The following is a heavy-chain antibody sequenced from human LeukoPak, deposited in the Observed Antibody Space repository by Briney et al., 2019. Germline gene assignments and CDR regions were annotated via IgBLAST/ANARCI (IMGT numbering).Heavy chain of an antibody. CDR3: ARETLEAFDI. CDR2: IKEDGSET. J-gene: IGHJ3*02. CDR1: GFTFSKSW. D-gene: IGHD1-1*01. Sequence: GGALRLSCTAYGFTFSKSWMDWVRQAPGKGLEWVANIKEDGSETYYVDSAKGRFTISRDNAKNSLYLQMNSLRADDTAVYYCARETLEAFDIWGQGTMVTVSS. V-gene: IGHV3-7*01.